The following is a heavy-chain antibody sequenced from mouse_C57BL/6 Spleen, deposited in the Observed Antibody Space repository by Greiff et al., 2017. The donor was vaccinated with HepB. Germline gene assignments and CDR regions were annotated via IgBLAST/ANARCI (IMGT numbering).Heavy chain of an antibody. CDR2: IHPNSGST. Sequence: QVQLQQPGAELVKPGASVKLSCKASGYTFTSYWMHWVKQRPGQGLEWIGMIHPNSGSTNYDEKFKSKATLTVDKSSSTAYMQLSSLTSEDSAVYYCARWYYYGSSLMDYWGQGTSVTVSS. D-gene: IGHD1-1*01. V-gene: IGHV1-64*01. J-gene: IGHJ4*01. CDR1: GYTFTSYW. CDR3: ARWYYYGSSLMDY.